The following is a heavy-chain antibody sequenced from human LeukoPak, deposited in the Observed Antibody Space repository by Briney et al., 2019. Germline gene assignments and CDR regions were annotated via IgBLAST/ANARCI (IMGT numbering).Heavy chain of an antibody. CDR1: GYTFTNYY. V-gene: IGHV1-46*01. D-gene: IGHD2/OR15-2a*01. Sequence: ASVTVSFTPSGYTFTNYYMHWVGQAPGQGREGRGVINPSGGSTTYAQKFQGRVTMTRDTSTRTAYMELSSLTSEDTAVYYCARGRTTWGQGTLVTVSS. J-gene: IGHJ4*02. CDR2: INPSGGST. CDR3: ARGRTT.